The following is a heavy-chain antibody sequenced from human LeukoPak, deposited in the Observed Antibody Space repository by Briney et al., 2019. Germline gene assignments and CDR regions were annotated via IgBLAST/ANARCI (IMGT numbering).Heavy chain of an antibody. CDR2: IYHSGST. D-gene: IGHD6-19*01. CDR1: GYSVSSGYY. Sequence: ASETLSLTCAVSGYSVSSGYYWGWIRQPPGKGLEWIGSIYHSGSTYHNPSLKSRVTISVDTSKNQFSLKLSSVTAADTAVYYCARLSMGGWFNFDYWGQGTLVTVSS. J-gene: IGHJ4*02. V-gene: IGHV4-38-2*01. CDR3: ARLSMGGWFNFDY.